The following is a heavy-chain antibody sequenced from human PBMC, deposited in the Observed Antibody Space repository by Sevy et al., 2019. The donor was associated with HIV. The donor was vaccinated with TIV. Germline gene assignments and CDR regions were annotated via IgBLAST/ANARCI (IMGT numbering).Heavy chain of an antibody. J-gene: IGHJ4*02. CDR1: GFTFSSYG. CDR3: AKEGRRGYSYSMYYFDY. D-gene: IGHD5-18*01. CDR2: ISYDGSNK. V-gene: IGHV3-30*18. Sequence: GSLRLSCAASGFTFSSYGMHWVRQAPGKGLEWVAVISYDGSNKYYADSVKGRFTISRDNSKNTLYLQMNSLRAEDTAVYYCAKEGRRGYSYSMYYFDYWGQGTLVTVSS.